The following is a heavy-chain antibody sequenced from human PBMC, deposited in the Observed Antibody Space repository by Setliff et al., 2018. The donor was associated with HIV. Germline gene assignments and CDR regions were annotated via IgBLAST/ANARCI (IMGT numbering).Heavy chain of an antibody. CDR3: VRDRDWAFDY. Sequence: QPGGSLRLSCAASGFTFSSYSMNWFRQAPGKGLEWISYNGIINGAKHYAHSMEGRFTISKDDAKNSLYLQMASMRAEDTAVYYCVRDRDWAFDYWGQGILVTVSS. V-gene: IGHV3-48*01. J-gene: IGHJ4*02. CDR1: GFTFSSYS. CDR2: NGIINGAK. D-gene: IGHD3-9*01.